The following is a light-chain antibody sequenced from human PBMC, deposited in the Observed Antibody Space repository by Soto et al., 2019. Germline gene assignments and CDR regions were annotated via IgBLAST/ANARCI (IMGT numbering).Light chain of an antibody. CDR3: CSYTGSFSLV. V-gene: IGLV2-23*01. J-gene: IGLJ2*01. CDR2: EGS. Sequence: QSALTQPASVSGSPGQSITISCTGTSSDVGSYNLVSWYQQHPGKAPKLMIYEGSNRPSGVSSRFSGSKSGNTASLTISGLQVEDEADYYCCSYTGSFSLVFGGGTQLTVL. CDR1: SSDVGSYNL.